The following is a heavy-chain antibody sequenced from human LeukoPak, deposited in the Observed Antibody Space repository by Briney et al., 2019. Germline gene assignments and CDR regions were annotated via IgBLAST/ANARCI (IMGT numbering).Heavy chain of an antibody. CDR1: GFSFSTYA. J-gene: IGHJ4*02. V-gene: IGHV3-23*01. Sequence: GALRLSCAASGFSFSTYAMSWVRQAPGKGLEWVSCLTGSGVTTYYADSVKGRFTISRDNSKNTLYLQMNSLRAEDTAVYYCARVGILGATRYFDYWGQGTLVTVSS. CDR2: LTGSGVTT. D-gene: IGHD1-26*01. CDR3: ARVGILGATRYFDY.